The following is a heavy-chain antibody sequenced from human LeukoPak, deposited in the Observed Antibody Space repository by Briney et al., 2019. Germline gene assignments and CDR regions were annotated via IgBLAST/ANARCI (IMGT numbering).Heavy chain of an antibody. CDR2: IYSGGST. V-gene: IGHV3-53*04. CDR3: ARGHVVTPGSSAFEI. CDR1: GFTVSSNY. D-gene: IGHD4-23*01. Sequence: GGSLRLSCAASGFTVSSNYMSWVRQAPGKGLEWVSVIYSGGSTYYADSVKGRFTISRHNSENTLYLQMNSLRAEDTAVYYCARGHVVTPGSSAFEIWGQGTMVTVSS. J-gene: IGHJ3*02.